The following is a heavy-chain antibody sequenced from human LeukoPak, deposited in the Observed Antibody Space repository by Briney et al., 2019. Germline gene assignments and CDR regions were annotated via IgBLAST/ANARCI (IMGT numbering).Heavy chain of an antibody. J-gene: IGHJ4*02. Sequence: GESLKISCKGSGYSFTSYWIGWVRQMPGKGLGWMGIIYPGDSDTRCSPSFQGQVTMSADKSITTAYLQWSSLKASDAAMYYCASLARRVYVEYYFDYWGQGTLVTVSS. CDR3: ASLARRVYVEYYFDY. CDR1: GYSFTSYW. CDR2: IYPGDSDT. V-gene: IGHV5-51*01. D-gene: IGHD2-8*01.